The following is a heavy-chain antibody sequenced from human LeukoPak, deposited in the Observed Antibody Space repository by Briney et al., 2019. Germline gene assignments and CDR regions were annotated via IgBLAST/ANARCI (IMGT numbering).Heavy chain of an antibody. D-gene: IGHD3-10*01. CDR1: GFTFSSYD. V-gene: IGHV3-13*01. J-gene: IGHJ3*02. Sequence: GGSLRLSCAASGFTFSSYDMHWVRQATGKGLEWVSAIGTAGDTYYADSVKGRFTISRDNSKNTLYLQMNSLRAEDTAVYYCAKVLGEPNAFDIWGQGTMVTVSS. CDR3: AKVLGEPNAFDI. CDR2: IGTAGDT.